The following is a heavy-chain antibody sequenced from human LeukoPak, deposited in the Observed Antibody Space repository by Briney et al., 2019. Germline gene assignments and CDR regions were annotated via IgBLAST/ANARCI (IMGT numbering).Heavy chain of an antibody. CDR2: IIPILGIA. D-gene: IGHD3-16*01. J-gene: IGHJ3*02. Sequence: ASVKVSCRASGGTFSSYAISWVRQAPGQGLEWMGRIIPILGIANYAQKFQGRVTITADKSTSTAYMELSSLRSEDTAVYYCASGGGYDAFDIWGQGTMVTVSS. CDR3: ASGGGYDAFDI. V-gene: IGHV1-69*04. CDR1: GGTFSSYA.